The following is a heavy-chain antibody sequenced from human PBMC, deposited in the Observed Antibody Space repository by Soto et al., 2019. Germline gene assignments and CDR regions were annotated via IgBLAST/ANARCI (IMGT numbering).Heavy chain of an antibody. CDR2: ISYDGSNK. CDR3: AKDPRDSKGTMLRPNYYYGMDV. Sequence: SGGSLRLSCAASGFTFSSYGMHWVRQAPGKGLEWVAVISYDGSNKYYADSVKGRFTISRDNSKNTLYLQMNSLRAEDTAVYYCAKDPRDSKGTMLRPNYYYGMDVWGQGTTVTVSS. J-gene: IGHJ6*02. V-gene: IGHV3-30*18. D-gene: IGHD4-4*01. CDR1: GFTFSSYG.